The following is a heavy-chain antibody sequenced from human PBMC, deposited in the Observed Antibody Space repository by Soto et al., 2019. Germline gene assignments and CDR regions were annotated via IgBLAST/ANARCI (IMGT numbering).Heavy chain of an antibody. CDR1: GGSISSGDYY. CDR3: ARDQNYYGSGSYLPGRFDP. CDR2: IYYSGST. Sequence: PSETLSLTCTVSGGSISSGDYYWSWIRQPPGKGLEWIGYIYYSGSTYYNPSLKSRVTISVDTSKNQFSLKLSSVTAADTAVYYCARDQNYYGSGSYLPGRFDPWGQGTLVTVSS. V-gene: IGHV4-30-4*01. D-gene: IGHD3-10*01. J-gene: IGHJ5*02.